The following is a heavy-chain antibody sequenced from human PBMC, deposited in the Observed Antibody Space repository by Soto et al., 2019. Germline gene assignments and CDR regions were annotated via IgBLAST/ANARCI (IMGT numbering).Heavy chain of an antibody. D-gene: IGHD3-3*01. CDR1: GFTFSSYA. Sequence: GGSLRLSCAASGFTFSSYAMHWVRQAPGKGLEWVAVISYDGSNKYYADSVKGRFTISRDNSKNTLYLQMNSLRAEDTAVYYCARDLWSGYRNPADYGMDVWGQGTTVTVSS. CDR3: ARDLWSGYRNPADYGMDV. J-gene: IGHJ6*02. V-gene: IGHV3-30-3*01. CDR2: ISYDGSNK.